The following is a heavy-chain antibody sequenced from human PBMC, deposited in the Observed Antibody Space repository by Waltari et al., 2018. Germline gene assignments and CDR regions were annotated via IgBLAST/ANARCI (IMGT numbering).Heavy chain of an antibody. D-gene: IGHD6-19*01. Sequence: QVQLQQWGAGLLKPSETLSLTCAVYGGSFSGYSWSWIRQPPGKGLEWIGEINHSGSTNYNPSLKSRVTISVDTSKNQFSLKLSSVTAADTAVYYCARPTGSGFDYWGQGTLVTVSS. V-gene: IGHV4-34*01. CDR2: INHSGST. CDR3: ARPTGSGFDY. J-gene: IGHJ4*02. CDR1: GGSFSGYS.